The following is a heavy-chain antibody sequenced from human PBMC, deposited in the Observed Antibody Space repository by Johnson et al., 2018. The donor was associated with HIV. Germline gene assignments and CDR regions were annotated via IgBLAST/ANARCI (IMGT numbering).Heavy chain of an antibody. CDR3: ARDSPFDAFDI. V-gene: IGHV3-66*01. J-gene: IGHJ3*02. CDR2: IYSGGST. Sequence: VQLVESGGGVVQPGRSLRLSCAASGFTFSSYAMHWVRQAPGKGLEWVSVIYSGGSTYYADSVKGRFTISRDNSKNTLYLQMNSLRAEDTAVYSCARDSPFDAFDIWGQGTMVTVSS. CDR1: GFTFSSYA.